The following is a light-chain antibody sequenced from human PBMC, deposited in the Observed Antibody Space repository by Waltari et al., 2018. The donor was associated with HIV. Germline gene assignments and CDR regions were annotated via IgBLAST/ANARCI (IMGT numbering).Light chain of an antibody. J-gene: IGLJ1*01. CDR3: CSYAGSYTVYV. CDR1: SSDVRGYTY. CDR2: DVS. Sequence: QSALTQPRSVSGSPGQSVTIPCTGPSSDVRGYTYVSWYQQHPGKAPKLMIYDVSKRPSGVPDRFSGSKSGNTASLTISGLKAEDEADYYCCSYAGSYTVYVFGTGTKVTVL. V-gene: IGLV2-11*01.